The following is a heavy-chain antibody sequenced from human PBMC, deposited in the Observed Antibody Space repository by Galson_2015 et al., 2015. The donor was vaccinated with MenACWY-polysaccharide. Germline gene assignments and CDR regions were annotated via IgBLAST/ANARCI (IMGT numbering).Heavy chain of an antibody. D-gene: IGHD2-2*02. J-gene: IGHJ3*02. CDR1: GFTFSDYY. V-gene: IGHV3-11*01. CDR2: ISSRAGTM. Sequence: SLRLSCAASGFTFSDYYMSWIRQAPGKGLEWVSYISSRAGTMYYADSVKGRFTISRDNAKNSLYLQMNSLRAEDTAVYYCTTGAGSYTMWTGGGFDIWGQGTMVPSLQ. CDR3: TTGAGSYTMWTGGGFDI.